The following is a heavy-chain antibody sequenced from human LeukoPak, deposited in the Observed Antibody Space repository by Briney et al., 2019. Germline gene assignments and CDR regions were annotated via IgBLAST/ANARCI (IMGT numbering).Heavy chain of an antibody. CDR1: GFTFSNYT. D-gene: IGHD2-15*01. V-gene: IGHV3-21*01. CDR2: ISSSSSYI. CDR3: ARDSRDIVVVVAANDYNWFDP. J-gene: IGHJ5*02. Sequence: GGSLRLSCAASGFTFSNYTMNWVRQAPGKGLEWVSSISSSSSYIYYADSVKGRFTISRDNAKNSLYLQMNSLRAEDTAVYYCARDSRDIVVVVAANDYNWFDPWGQGTLVTVSS.